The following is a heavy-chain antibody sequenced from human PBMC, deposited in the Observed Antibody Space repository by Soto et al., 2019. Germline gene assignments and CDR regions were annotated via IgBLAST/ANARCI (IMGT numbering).Heavy chain of an antibody. CDR3: ARISDHIDY. V-gene: IGHV2-26*01. CDR2: IFSNDEK. CDR1: GFTFSSYG. Sequence: ESGGGVVQPGRSLRLSCAASGFTFSSYGMHWVRQAPGKGLEWLAHIFSNDEKSYSTSLKSRLTISKDTSKSQVVLTMTNMDPVDTATYYCARISDHIDYWGQGTLVTVSS. D-gene: IGHD2-21*02. J-gene: IGHJ4*02.